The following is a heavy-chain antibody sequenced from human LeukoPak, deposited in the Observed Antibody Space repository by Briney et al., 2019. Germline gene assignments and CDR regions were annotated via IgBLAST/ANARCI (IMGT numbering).Heavy chain of an antibody. J-gene: IGHJ5*02. CDR3: ARGGYVELWSHLFDP. CDR2: ISSSSSYI. CDR1: FKECR. D-gene: IGHD5-18*01. Sequence: FKECRIQWVPYASRKELEWVSSISSSSSYIYYADSVKGRFTISRDNAKNSLYLQMNSLRAEDTAVYYCARGGYVELWSHLFDPWGQGTLVTVSS. V-gene: IGHV3-21*01.